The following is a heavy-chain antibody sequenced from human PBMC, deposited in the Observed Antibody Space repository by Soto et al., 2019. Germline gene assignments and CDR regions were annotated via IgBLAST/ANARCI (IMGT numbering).Heavy chain of an antibody. CDR3: ASSGYCSGGSCYSYYYYGMDV. CDR2: IYYSGST. Sequence: PSETLSLTCTVSGGSISSSSYYWGWIRQPPGKGLEWIGSIYYSGSTYYNPSLKSRVTISVDTSKNQFSLKLSSVTAADTAVYYCASSGYCSGGSCYSYYYYGMDVWGQGTKVTVSS. V-gene: IGHV4-39*01. D-gene: IGHD2-15*01. J-gene: IGHJ6*02. CDR1: GGSISSSSYY.